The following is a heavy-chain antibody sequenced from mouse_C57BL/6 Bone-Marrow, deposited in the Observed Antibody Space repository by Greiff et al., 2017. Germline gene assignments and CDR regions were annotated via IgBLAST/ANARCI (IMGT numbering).Heavy chain of an antibody. V-gene: IGHV1-59*01. Sequence: QVQLQQPGAELVRPGTSVKLSCKASGYTFTSYWMHWVKQRPGQGLEWIGVIDPSDSYTNYNQKFKGKATLTVDTSSSTAYMQLSSLTSEDSAVYYCARSPYYYGSGAWFAYWGQGTLVTVSA. CDR3: ARSPYYYGSGAWFAY. J-gene: IGHJ3*01. CDR2: IDPSDSYT. CDR1: GYTFTSYW. D-gene: IGHD1-1*01.